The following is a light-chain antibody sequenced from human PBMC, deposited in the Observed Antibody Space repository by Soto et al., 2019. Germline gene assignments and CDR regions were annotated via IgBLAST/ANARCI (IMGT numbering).Light chain of an antibody. J-gene: IGKJ4*01. Sequence: IVLTQSPVTLSLSPGEIATLSCRASQSISRYLAWYQQKPGQAPRLLIHAASNRATGIPARFSGSGSGTDFTLTISSLEPEDSAVYYCQQRSQWPLTFGGGTKVEIK. CDR1: QSISRY. CDR2: AAS. V-gene: IGKV3-11*01. CDR3: QQRSQWPLT.